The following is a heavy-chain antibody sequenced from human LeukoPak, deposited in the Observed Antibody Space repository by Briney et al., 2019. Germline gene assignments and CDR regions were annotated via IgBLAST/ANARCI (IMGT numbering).Heavy chain of an antibody. CDR3: ARSMYYYDSSGYYVGFTGAFYI. CDR1: GFTFSSYW. J-gene: IGHJ3*02. D-gene: IGHD3-22*01. V-gene: IGHV3-7*01. CDR2: IKQDGSEK. Sequence: PGGSLRLSCAASGFTFSSYWMSWVRQAPGKVLEWVANIKQDGSEKYYVDSVKVRFTISRDNAKNSLYLQMNSLRAEDTAVYYCARSMYYYDSSGYYVGFTGAFYIWGQGTMVTVSS.